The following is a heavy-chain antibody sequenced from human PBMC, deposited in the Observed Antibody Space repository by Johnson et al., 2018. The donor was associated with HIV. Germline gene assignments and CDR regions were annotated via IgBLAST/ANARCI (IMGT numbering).Heavy chain of an antibody. CDR1: GFTVSNNY. V-gene: IGHV3-66*01. Sequence: VQLVESGGGLVQPGGSLSLSCAASGFTVSNNYINWVRQAPGKGLEWVSVIYSGDTTFYADSVKGRFTISRDNAKNSLYLQLNSLRAEDTAVYYCARVEPIRRAIDAFDIWGQGTMVTVSS. CDR3: ARVEPIRRAIDAFDI. CDR2: IYSGDTT. J-gene: IGHJ3*02.